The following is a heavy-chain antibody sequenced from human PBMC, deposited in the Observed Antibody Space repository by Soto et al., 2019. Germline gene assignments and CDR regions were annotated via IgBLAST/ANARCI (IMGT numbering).Heavy chain of an antibody. D-gene: IGHD6-6*01. CDR1: GFTFSSYA. V-gene: IGHV3-23*01. J-gene: IGHJ5*02. CDR2: ISGSGATT. Sequence: EVQLLESGGGLVQPGGSLRLSCAASGFTFSSYAMSWVRQAPGKGLEWVSAISGSGATTYYADSVKGRFTISRDNFKNTLSLQMNSLRAEDTAVYYCAKDQGIASRPRWFDPWGQGTLVTVSS. CDR3: AKDQGIASRPRWFDP.